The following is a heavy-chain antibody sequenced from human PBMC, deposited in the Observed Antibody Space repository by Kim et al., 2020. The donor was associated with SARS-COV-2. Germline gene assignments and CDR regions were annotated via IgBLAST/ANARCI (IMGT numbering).Heavy chain of an antibody. CDR1: GFTFSSYG. V-gene: IGHV3-33*01. CDR3: ARSEGPLKYYDSSGYSAFDI. D-gene: IGHD3-22*01. Sequence: GGSLRLSCAASGFTFSSYGMHWVRQAPGKGLEWVAVIWYDGSNKYYADSVKGRFTISRDNSKNTLYLQMNSLRAEDTAVYYCARSEGPLKYYDSSGYSAFDIWGQGTMVTVAS. CDR2: IWYDGSNK. J-gene: IGHJ3*02.